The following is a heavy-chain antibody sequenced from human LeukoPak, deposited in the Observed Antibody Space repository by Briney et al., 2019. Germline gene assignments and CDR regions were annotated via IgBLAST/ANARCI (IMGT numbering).Heavy chain of an antibody. J-gene: IGHJ4*02. CDR1: GFTFSNFG. CDR2: ISANSRYI. Sequence: GGSLRLSCAASGFTFSNFGMNWVRQAPGKGLEWVSSISANSRYIYYADSVKGRFTISRDNAEKSLYLQMNSLRAEDSAVYYCARQYYDFWSGFYTADYYFDSWGQGTLDTVSS. V-gene: IGHV3-21*01. CDR3: ARQYYDFWSGFYTADYYFDS. D-gene: IGHD3-3*01.